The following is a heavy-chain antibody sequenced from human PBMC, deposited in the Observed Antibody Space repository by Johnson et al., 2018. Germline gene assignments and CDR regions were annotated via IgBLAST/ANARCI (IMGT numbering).Heavy chain of an antibody. V-gene: IGHV3-30*18. CDR3: AKSWPYYDFWGGYMDV. J-gene: IGHJ6*03. D-gene: IGHD3-3*01. CDR2: TSYDGSNK. Sequence: QVQLVQSGGGVVQPGRSLRLSCAASGFTFSNYGMHWVRQAPGKGLEWVAGTSYDGSNKYYADSVKGRFTISRDNSKNPLYLQMNSLRAEDTAVYYFAKSWPYYDFWGGYMDVWGQGTTVTVSS. CDR1: GFTFSNYG.